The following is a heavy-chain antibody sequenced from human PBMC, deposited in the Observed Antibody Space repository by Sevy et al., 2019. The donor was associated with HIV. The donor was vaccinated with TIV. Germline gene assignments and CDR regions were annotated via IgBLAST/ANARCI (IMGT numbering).Heavy chain of an antibody. D-gene: IGHD3-22*01. CDR3: ARERGTYYDTSGYPYLLEARFDY. CDR1: GFPFNYYA. Sequence: GGSLRLSCVASGFPFNYYAMNWVRQAPGKGLEWILYINSDSDTMYYGDSVKGRFTISRDNAKNSLYLQMNSLRDEDTAVYYCARERGTYYDTSGYPYLLEARFDYWGQGTLVTVSS. CDR2: INSDSDTM. J-gene: IGHJ4*02. V-gene: IGHV3-48*02.